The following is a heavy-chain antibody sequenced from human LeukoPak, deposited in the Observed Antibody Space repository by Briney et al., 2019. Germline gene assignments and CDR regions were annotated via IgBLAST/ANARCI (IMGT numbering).Heavy chain of an antibody. Sequence: EGSLRLSCAASGFPFSSYWMSWVRQAPGKGLEWVANIRHDGSETYYVDSLRGRFTISRDNAKNLVYLRMSSLRAEDTAIYYCARDETYDYESNGYLDFWGQGTVVTVSS. D-gene: IGHD3-22*01. J-gene: IGHJ4*02. CDR1: GFPFSSYW. CDR2: IRHDGSET. V-gene: IGHV3-7*01. CDR3: ARDETYDYESNGYLDF.